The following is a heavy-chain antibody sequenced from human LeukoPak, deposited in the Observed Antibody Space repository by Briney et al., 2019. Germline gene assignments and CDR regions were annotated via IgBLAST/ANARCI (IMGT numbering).Heavy chain of an antibody. CDR2: ISFNGNDK. CDR3: ARVYGSEIDY. D-gene: IGHD3-10*01. Sequence: PGGSLRLSCAGSGFGLGSYNMYWIRQAPGKGLEWVTLISFNGNDKKYADSGKGRFTVSRDNSRNTVFLQMNSLRPEDTGLYYCARVYGSEIDYWGQGTQVIVSS. J-gene: IGHJ4*02. V-gene: IGHV3-30*04. CDR1: GFGLGSYN.